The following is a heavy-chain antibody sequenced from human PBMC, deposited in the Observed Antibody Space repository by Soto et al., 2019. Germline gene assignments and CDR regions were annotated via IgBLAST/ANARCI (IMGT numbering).Heavy chain of an antibody. CDR1: DFPFAAYC. V-gene: IGHV5-51*01. Sequence: PGESPEIPRKSFDFPFAAYCIAWGRQVSGQGVELIRIINPRDCYGNYGPPVEGQARNTADRSINSAFLQWRSLNASDTAMYYCARTDYTQYVSYHTYDIWGQGTMVTVSS. J-gene: IGHJ3*02. CDR2: INPRDCYG. D-gene: IGHD2-2*01. CDR3: ARTDYTQYVSYHTYDI.